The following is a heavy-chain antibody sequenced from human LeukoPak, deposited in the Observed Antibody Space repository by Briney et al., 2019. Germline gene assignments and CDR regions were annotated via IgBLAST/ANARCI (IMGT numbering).Heavy chain of an antibody. Sequence: GGSLRLSCAASGFTFSSYSMNWVRQAPGKGLEWVSSISSSSNYIYYADSVKGRFTISRDNAKNSLYLQMNSLRAEDTAVYYCAGGIAVAGSFDPWGQGTLVTVSS. CDR3: AGGIAVAGSFDP. CDR1: GFTFSSYS. CDR2: ISSSSNYI. D-gene: IGHD6-19*01. V-gene: IGHV3-21*01. J-gene: IGHJ5*02.